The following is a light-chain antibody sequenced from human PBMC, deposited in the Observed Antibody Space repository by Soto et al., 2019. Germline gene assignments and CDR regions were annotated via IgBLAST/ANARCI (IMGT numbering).Light chain of an antibody. J-gene: IGLJ2*01. Sequence: QSALTQPASVSGSPGQSITISCTGTSSDVGGYNYVSWYQHHPGKAPKLMIYDVSSRPSGVSNRFSGSKSGNTASLIISGLQAEDEAHYYCSSYTSTGIRVFGGGTKLTVL. CDR1: SSDVGGYNY. CDR3: SSYTSTGIRV. CDR2: DVS. V-gene: IGLV2-14*01.